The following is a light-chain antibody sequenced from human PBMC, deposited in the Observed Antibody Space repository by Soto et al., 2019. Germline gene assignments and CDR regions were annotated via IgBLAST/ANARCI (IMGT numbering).Light chain of an antibody. CDR2: EVS. J-gene: IGLJ1*01. V-gene: IGLV2-14*01. CDR3: SSYTSSSILYV. Sequence: QSALTQPASVSGSPGQSVTISCTGTSSDVGGYNYVSWYQQHPGKPPKLMLYEVSNRPSGVSNRFSGSKSGNTASLTISGLQAEDEADYYCSSYTSSSILYVFGTGTKVTVL. CDR1: SSDVGGYNY.